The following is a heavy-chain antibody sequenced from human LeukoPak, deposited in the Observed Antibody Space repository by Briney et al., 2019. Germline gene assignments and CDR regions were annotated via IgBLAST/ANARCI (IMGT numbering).Heavy chain of an antibody. CDR3: TRYYHSSGYYYFDY. CDR2: IKSKTDGGTT. CDR1: GGSFSGYY. V-gene: IGHV3-15*07. Sequence: ETLSLTCAVYGGSFSGYYWSWIRQPPGKGLEWVGRIKSKTDGGTTDYAAPVKGRFTISRDDSKNTLFLQVNSLKTEDTAVYYCTRYYHSSGYYYFDYWGQGTLVTVSS. D-gene: IGHD3-22*01. J-gene: IGHJ4*02.